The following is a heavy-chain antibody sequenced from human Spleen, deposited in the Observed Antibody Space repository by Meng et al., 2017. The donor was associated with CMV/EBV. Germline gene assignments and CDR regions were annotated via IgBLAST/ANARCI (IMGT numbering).Heavy chain of an antibody. V-gene: IGHV4-30-2*01. CDR2: IPHRGSS. J-gene: IGHJ1*01. CDR3: LRGSGGSV. Sequence: QLQPKGRGPGLWKPSGPLSLTCAVPGGSISSGEYYWSWIRQPPGKGLEWIGEIPHRGSSAYNPSLKSRVSMSIDKSKNQFSLKLTSVTAADTAVYHCLRGSGGSVWGQGTLVTVSS. CDR1: GGSISSGEYY. D-gene: IGHD3-10*01.